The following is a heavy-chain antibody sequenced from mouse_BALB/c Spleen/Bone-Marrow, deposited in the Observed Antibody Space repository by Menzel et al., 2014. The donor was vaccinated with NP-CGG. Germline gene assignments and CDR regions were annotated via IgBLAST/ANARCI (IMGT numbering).Heavy chain of an antibody. CDR3: ARKLGPSYAMDY. V-gene: IGHV1-54*01. CDR2: INPGSGAT. Sequence: VQLQQSGADLVRPGTSVKVSCKASGYAFTNYLIEWVKQRPGQGLEWIGVINPGSGATNYNEKFKGKATLTADKSSSTAYMQLSSLTSDDSAVYFCARKLGPSYAMDYGGQGTSVTVSS. CDR1: GYAFTNYL. J-gene: IGHJ4*01. D-gene: IGHD4-1*01.